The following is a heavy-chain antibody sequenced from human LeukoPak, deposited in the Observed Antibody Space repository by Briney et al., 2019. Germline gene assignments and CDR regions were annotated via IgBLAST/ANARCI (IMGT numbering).Heavy chain of an antibody. CDR1: GGSISSSSYY. J-gene: IGHJ4*02. D-gene: IGHD3-3*01. V-gene: IGHV4-39*01. CDR3: ARHPYYDFWSGYLGNAYYFDY. Sequence: PSETPSLTCTVSGGSISSSSYYWGWIRQPPGKGLEWIGSIYYSGSTYYNPSLKSRVTISVDTSKNQFSLKLSSVTAADTAVYYCARHPYYDFWSGYLGNAYYFDYWGQGTLVTVSS. CDR2: IYYSGST.